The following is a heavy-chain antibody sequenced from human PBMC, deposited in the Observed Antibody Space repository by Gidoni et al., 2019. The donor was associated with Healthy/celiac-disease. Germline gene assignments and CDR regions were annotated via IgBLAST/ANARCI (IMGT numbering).Heavy chain of an antibody. CDR2: ISGSGGST. Sequence: EVQLLESGGGLVQPGGSLRLSCAASGFTFSSYSMSWVRQAPGKGLEWVSAISGSGGSTYYADSVKGRFTISRDNSKNTLYLQMNSLRAEDTAVYYCAKGLENYYDSSGDLDYWGQGTLVTVSS. J-gene: IGHJ4*02. CDR3: AKGLENYYDSSGDLDY. CDR1: GFTFSSYS. V-gene: IGHV3-23*01. D-gene: IGHD3-22*01.